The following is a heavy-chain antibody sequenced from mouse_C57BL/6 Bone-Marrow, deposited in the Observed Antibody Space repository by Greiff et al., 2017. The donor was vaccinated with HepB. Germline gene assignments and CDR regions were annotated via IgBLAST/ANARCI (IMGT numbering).Heavy chain of an antibody. V-gene: IGHV1-15*01. J-gene: IGHJ1*03. CDR2: IDPETGGT. Sequence: QVQLQQSGAELVRPGASVTLSCKASGYTFTDYEMHWVKQTPVHGLEWIGAIDPETGGTAYNQKFKGKAILTVDKSSSTAYMELRSLTSEDSAVYYCTNPYYYGADFDVWGTGTTVTVSS. D-gene: IGHD1-1*01. CDR3: TNPYYYGADFDV. CDR1: GYTFTDYE.